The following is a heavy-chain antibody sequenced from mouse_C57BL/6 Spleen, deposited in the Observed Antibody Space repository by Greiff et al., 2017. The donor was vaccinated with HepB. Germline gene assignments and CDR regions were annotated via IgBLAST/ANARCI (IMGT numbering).Heavy chain of an antibody. CDR1: GYTFTSYW. D-gene: IGHD1-1*01. CDR3: ARIRHYYGSSEYFDV. J-gene: IGHJ1*03. CDR2: IYPGSGST. Sequence: QVQLQQPGAELVKPGASVKMSCKASGYTFTSYWITWVKQRPGQGLEWIGDIYPGSGSTNYNEKFKSKATLTVKTSSSTAYMQLSSLTSEDSAVYYCARIRHYYGSSEYFDVWGTGTTVTVSS. V-gene: IGHV1-55*01.